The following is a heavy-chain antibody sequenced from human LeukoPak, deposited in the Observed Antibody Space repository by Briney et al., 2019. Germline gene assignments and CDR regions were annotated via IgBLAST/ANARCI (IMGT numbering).Heavy chain of an antibody. Sequence: GGSLRLSCAASGFTFSSYGMHWVRQAPGKGLEWVAVISYDGSTKYYADSVKGRFTISRDNSKNTLYLQMNSLRAEDTAVYYCAKGVPYTVTRNLDYWGQGTLVTVSS. J-gene: IGHJ4*02. CDR2: ISYDGSTK. V-gene: IGHV3-30*18. CDR1: GFTFSSYG. CDR3: AKGVPYTVTRNLDY. D-gene: IGHD4-17*01.